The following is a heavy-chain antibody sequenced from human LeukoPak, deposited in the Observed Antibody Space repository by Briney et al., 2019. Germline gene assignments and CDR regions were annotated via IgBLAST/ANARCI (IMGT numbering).Heavy chain of an antibody. CDR3: ARHLVPSSGYLTLDY. CDR2: IYYSGST. D-gene: IGHD3-22*01. V-gene: IGHV4-39*07. CDR1: GGSISSSSYC. J-gene: IGHJ4*02. Sequence: PSETLSLTCTVSGGSISSSSYCWGWIRQPPGKGLEWIGSIYYSGSTYYNPSLKSRVTISVDTSKNQFSLKLSSVTAADTAVYYCARHLVPSSGYLTLDYWGPGTLVTVSS.